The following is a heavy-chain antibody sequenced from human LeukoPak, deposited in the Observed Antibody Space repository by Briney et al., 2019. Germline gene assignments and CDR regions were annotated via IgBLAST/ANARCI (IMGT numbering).Heavy chain of an antibody. D-gene: IGHD3-22*01. J-gene: IGHJ4*02. CDR1: GFTLSNYW. Sequence: GGSLRLSCAVSGFTLSNYWMSWVRQARGKGLEWVANIKQDGSETYYVDSVKGRFTISRDNAKSSVYLQMNSLRVEDTAVYFCVSTMTFDYWGQGTLVTVSS. CDR3: VSTMTFDY. V-gene: IGHV3-7*01. CDR2: IKQDGSET.